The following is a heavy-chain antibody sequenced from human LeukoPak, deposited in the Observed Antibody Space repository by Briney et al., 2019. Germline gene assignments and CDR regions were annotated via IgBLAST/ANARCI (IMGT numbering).Heavy chain of an antibody. CDR1: GFTFCSYG. CDR2: IRSDGSDK. Sequence: GGSLRLSCAASGFTFCSYGIHWVRQAPGKGLDWGTFIRSDGSDKFYADSVKVRFTISRDNSKKTVYLQMNSLTVEDAAVYYCTKELDLDRGTYFFDRWGPGALVTISS. CDR3: TKELDLDRGTYFFDR. V-gene: IGHV3-30*02. D-gene: IGHD1-1*01. J-gene: IGHJ4*02.